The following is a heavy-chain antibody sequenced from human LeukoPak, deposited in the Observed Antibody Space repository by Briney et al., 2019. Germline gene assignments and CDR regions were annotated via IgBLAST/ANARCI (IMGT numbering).Heavy chain of an antibody. D-gene: IGHD3-22*01. Sequence: SETLSLTCAVYGGSFSGYYWSWIRQPPGKGLEWIGEINHSGSTNYNPSLKSRVTISVDTSKNQFSLKLSSVTAADAAVYYCARGSPPPTYYYDSRGYYYFDYWGQGTLVTVSS. CDR2: INHSGST. CDR3: ARGSPPPTYYYDSRGYYYFDY. V-gene: IGHV4-34*01. J-gene: IGHJ4*02. CDR1: GGSFSGYY.